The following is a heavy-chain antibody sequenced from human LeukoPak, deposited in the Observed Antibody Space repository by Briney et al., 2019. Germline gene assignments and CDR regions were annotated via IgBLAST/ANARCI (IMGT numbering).Heavy chain of an antibody. J-gene: IGHJ4*02. D-gene: IGHD1-26*01. Sequence: GGSLRLSCAASGFTFSSYGMHWVRQAPGKGLEWVAVISYDGSNKYYADSVKGRFTISRDNSKNTLYLQMNSLRAEDTAVYYCAKDLSGADDYWGRGTLVTVSS. CDR1: GFTFSSYG. CDR2: ISYDGSNK. V-gene: IGHV3-30*18. CDR3: AKDLSGADDY.